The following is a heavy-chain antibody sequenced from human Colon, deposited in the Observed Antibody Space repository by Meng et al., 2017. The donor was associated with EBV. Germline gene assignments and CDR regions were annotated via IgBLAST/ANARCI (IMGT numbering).Heavy chain of an antibody. J-gene: IGHJ4*02. CDR1: GVSISSNIR. V-gene: IGHV4-4*02. CDR2: IDDSGST. CDR3: ARGKQDAWELLAY. D-gene: IGHD1-26*01. Sequence: QAQLEESGPGLGTPSGTRSLTCGVSGVSISSNIRWTWVRQPPGKGLEWIGDIDDSGSTNYNPSLNSRISISLDKSKNHFSLKVNSVTAADTAVYYCARGKQDAWELLAYWGQGALVTVSS.